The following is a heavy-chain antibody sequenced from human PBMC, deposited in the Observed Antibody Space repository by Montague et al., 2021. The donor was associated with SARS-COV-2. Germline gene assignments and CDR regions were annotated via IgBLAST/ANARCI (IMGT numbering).Heavy chain of an antibody. V-gene: IGHV4-61*08. D-gene: IGHD2-2*01. CDR3: ATEMPAYDVFDI. CDR1: GGSDTSGDYY. CDR2: IYNTGRT. Sequence: SETLSLTCTVSGGSDTSGDYYWTWIRQPPGKGLEWIGYIYNTGRTNYNPSLKSRVTISMDTSKNQFSLKVDSVSAADTAVYYCATEMPAYDVFDIWGQGTMVTVSS. J-gene: IGHJ3*02.